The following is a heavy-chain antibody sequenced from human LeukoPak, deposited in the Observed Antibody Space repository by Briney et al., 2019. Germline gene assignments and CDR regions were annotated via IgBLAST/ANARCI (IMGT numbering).Heavy chain of an antibody. CDR2: ISGSGGTT. V-gene: IGHV3-23*01. J-gene: IGHJ4*02. CDR1: GFTFSNYG. D-gene: IGHD4-11*01. CDR3: AIFSDYSNYHSEDY. Sequence: PGGSLRLSCAASGFTFSNYGMRWVRQAPGKGLEWVSAISGSGGTTYYADSVKGRFTISRDNSKKTMYLQMKSLRAEDTAVYYCAIFSDYSNYHSEDYWGQGTLVTVSS.